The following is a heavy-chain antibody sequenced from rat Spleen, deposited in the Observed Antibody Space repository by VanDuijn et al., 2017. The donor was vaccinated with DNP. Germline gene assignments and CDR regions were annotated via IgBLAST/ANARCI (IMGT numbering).Heavy chain of an antibody. CDR1: GFSLTSYH. Sequence: QVQLKESGPGLVQPSQTLSLTCTVSGFSLTSYHVSWVRQPPGKSLVWMGTIWAGGGTNYNSAVQSRLSISRDTSKSQVFLKMNSLQTEDTATYYCSREAYYGGPLGFDYWGQGVVVTVSS. D-gene: IGHD1-1*01. CDR3: SREAYYGGPLGFDY. CDR2: IWAGGGT. J-gene: IGHJ2*01. V-gene: IGHV2-15*01.